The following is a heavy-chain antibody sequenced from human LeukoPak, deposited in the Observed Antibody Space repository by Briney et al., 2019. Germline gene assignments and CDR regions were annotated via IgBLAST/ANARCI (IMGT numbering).Heavy chain of an antibody. CDR2: IRSKAYGGTT. Sequence: PGGSLRLSCAASGFTFDMYAMNWVRQAPGKGLEWVGFIRSKAYGGTTEYAASVKGRFTISRDDSKSIAYLQMNSLKTEDTAVYYCTRDYDSSGYDIGGYFDYWGQGTLVTVSS. D-gene: IGHD3-22*01. CDR3: TRDYDSSGYDIGGYFDY. J-gene: IGHJ4*02. V-gene: IGHV3-49*04. CDR1: GFTFDMYA.